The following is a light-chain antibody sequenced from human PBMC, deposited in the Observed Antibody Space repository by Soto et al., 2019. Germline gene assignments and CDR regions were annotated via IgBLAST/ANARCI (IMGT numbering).Light chain of an antibody. CDR2: DVT. Sequence: QSVLTQPRSVSGSPGQSVTISCTGTISDVAGYNYVSWYQHHPGKAPKLLISDVTKRPSWVPDRFSGSKSGSTASLTISELQAEDEADYYCSSYAGSNNLVFGGGTKVPVL. V-gene: IGLV2-11*01. CDR1: ISDVAGYNY. J-gene: IGLJ2*01. CDR3: SSYAGSNNLV.